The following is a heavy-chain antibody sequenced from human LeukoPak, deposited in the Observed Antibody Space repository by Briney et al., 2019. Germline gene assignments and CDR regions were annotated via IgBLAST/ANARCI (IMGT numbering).Heavy chain of an antibody. J-gene: IGHJ4*02. D-gene: IGHD6-6*01. CDR3: ARDTGVAARFPGY. Sequence: GRSLRLSCAASGFTFSSYAMHWVRQAPGKGLEWVAVISYDGSNKYYADSVKGRFTISRDNSKNTLYLQMNSLRSDDTAVYYCARDTGVAARFPGYWGQGTLVTVSS. CDR1: GFTFSSYA. V-gene: IGHV3-30*01. CDR2: ISYDGSNK.